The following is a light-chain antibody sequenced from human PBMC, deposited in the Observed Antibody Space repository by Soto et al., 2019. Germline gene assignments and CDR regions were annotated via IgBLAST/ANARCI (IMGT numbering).Light chain of an antibody. J-gene: IGLJ2*01. CDR1: SSDVGSYNL. V-gene: IGLV2-23*01. CDR2: EGS. Sequence: QSVLTQPASVSGSPGQSITISCTGTSSDVGSYNLVSWYQQHPGKAPKIMIYEGSKRPSGVSNRFSGSKSGNTASLTISGLQAEDGADYYCCSYAGSSTYVVFGGGTKLTVL. CDR3: CSYAGSSTYVV.